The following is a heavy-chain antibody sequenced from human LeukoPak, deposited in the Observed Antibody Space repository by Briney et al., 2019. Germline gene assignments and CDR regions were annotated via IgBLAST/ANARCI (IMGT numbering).Heavy chain of an antibody. CDR3: VRGPHIAATSY. Sequence: PGGSLRLSCAVSGFTFSSHWMSWVRQAPGKGLEWVANIKQDGSEKQYVDSVKGRFAISRDNAKKSLYLQINTLRAEDTAVYYCVRGPHIAATSYWGQGTLVTVSS. CDR2: IKQDGSEK. J-gene: IGHJ4*02. D-gene: IGHD6-25*01. CDR1: GFTFSSHW. V-gene: IGHV3-7*03.